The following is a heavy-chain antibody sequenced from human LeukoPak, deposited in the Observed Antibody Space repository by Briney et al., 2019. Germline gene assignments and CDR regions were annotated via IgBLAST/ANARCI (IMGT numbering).Heavy chain of an antibody. Sequence: PGGSLRLSCLTSGFLFRDYGLGWVRQAPGMGLEWVSFTRGMLYGGAPEYAASVRGRFFVSRDDSESIAYLQMNNLKSEDTAVYFCARGQTVTGAKYYFDFWSPGTLVTVSS. D-gene: IGHD2/OR15-2a*01. V-gene: IGHV3-49*04. CDR1: GFLFRDYG. CDR3: ARGQTVTGAKYYFDF. CDR2: TRGMLYGGAP. J-gene: IGHJ4*02.